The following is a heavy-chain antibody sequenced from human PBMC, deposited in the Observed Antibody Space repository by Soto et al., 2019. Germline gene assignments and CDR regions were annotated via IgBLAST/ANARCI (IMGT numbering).Heavy chain of an antibody. CDR2: IYYSGST. CDR3: ARYYYGSGSYQDY. CDR1: VGSISSGDYY. D-gene: IGHD3-10*01. Sequence: TLSLTSTVSVGSISSGDYYWSWILQPPGKGLEWIGYIYYSGSTYYNPSLKSRVTISVDTSNNQFSLKLTSVTAADTAVYYCARYYYGSGSYQDYWGQGTLVTVSS. J-gene: IGHJ4*02. V-gene: IGHV4-30-4*01.